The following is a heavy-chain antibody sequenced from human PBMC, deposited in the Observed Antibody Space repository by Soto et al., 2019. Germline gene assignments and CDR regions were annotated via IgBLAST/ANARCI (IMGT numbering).Heavy chain of an antibody. CDR2: IVPILGVP. CDR1: GGTFSSYT. Sequence: QVQLVQSGAEVKKPGSSVKVSSKASGGTFSSYTVSWVRQAPGQGLEWMGRIVPILGVPNYAQRFQGRVTITADKGTYTAYMELSSLRYEDTAVYYCARDRYAYGSGSTIDYWGQGILVTVSS. J-gene: IGHJ4*02. D-gene: IGHD3-10*01. CDR3: ARDRYAYGSGSTIDY. V-gene: IGHV1-69*08.